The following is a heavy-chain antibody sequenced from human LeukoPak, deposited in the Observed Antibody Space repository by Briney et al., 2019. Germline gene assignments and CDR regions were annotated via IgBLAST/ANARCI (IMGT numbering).Heavy chain of an antibody. CDR2: MTSSRYI. CDR3: TRDQFFDYDNDDAFDV. CDR1: GFSLKTYN. Sequence: GGSLRLSCAASGFSLKTYNMNWVRQAPGKGLEWVSSMTSSRYIYYADSVKGRFIISRDDANNLVSLQMHSLRAEDTAIYYCTRDQFFDYDNDDAFDVWGQGTKVIVSS. J-gene: IGHJ3*01. D-gene: IGHD3-22*01. V-gene: IGHV3-21*04.